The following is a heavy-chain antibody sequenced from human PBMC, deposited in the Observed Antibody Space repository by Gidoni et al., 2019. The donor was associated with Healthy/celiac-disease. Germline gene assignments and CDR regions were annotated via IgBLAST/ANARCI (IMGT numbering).Heavy chain of an antibody. D-gene: IGHD2-2*01. V-gene: IGHV4-31*03. J-gene: IGHJ2*01. CDR2: IYYSGST. Sequence: QVQLQESGPGLVKPSQTLSITCTVSGGSISSGGYYWSWIHQHPGKGLEWIGYIYYSGSTYYNPSLKSRVTISVDTSKNQFSLKLSSVTAADTAVYYCATGGGCSSTSCGKKVDWYFDLWGRGTLVTVSS. CDR3: ATGGGCSSTSCGKKVDWYFDL. CDR1: GGSISSGGYY.